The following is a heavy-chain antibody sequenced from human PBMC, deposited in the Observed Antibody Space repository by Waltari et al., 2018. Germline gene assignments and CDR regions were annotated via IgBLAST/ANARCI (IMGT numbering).Heavy chain of an antibody. J-gene: IGHJ3*02. D-gene: IGHD3-22*01. Sequence: QVQLQQWGAGLLKPSETLSLTCAVYGGSFSGYYWSWIRKTPGKGLEWIGEINHSGSTNYNPSLKSRVTISVDTSKNQFSLKLSSVTAADTAVYYCAREGYYDSSGYYDAFDIWGQGTMVTVSS. CDR3: AREGYYDSSGYYDAFDI. V-gene: IGHV4-34*01. CDR1: GGSFSGYY. CDR2: INHSGST.